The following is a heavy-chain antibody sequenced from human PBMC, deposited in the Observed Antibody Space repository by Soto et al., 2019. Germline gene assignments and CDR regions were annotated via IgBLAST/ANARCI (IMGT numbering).Heavy chain of an antibody. V-gene: IGHV5-51*01. Sequence: GESLKISCKGSGYSFTSYWIGWVRQMPGKGLEWMGIIYPGDSDTRYSPSFQGQVTISADKSISTAYLQWSSLKASDTAMYYCARRTSIAAAGTMGDAFDIWGQGTMVTVSS. J-gene: IGHJ3*02. CDR2: IYPGDSDT. CDR1: GYSFTSYW. D-gene: IGHD6-13*01. CDR3: ARRTSIAAAGTMGDAFDI.